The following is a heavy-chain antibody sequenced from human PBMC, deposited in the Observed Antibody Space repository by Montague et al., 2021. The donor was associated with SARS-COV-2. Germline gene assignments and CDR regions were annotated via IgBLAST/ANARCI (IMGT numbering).Heavy chain of an antibody. Sequence: PALVKPTQTLTLTCTFSGFSLSTSGMCVSWIRQPPGKALEWLARIDWDYYNYYSTSLKTRLTISKDTSKNPVVLTMTNMDPVDTATYYCARELGTVVTLDYWGQGTLVTVSS. CDR1: GFSLSTSGMC. CDR2: IDWDYYN. J-gene: IGHJ4*02. CDR3: ARELGTVVTLDY. V-gene: IGHV2-70*11. D-gene: IGHD4-23*01.